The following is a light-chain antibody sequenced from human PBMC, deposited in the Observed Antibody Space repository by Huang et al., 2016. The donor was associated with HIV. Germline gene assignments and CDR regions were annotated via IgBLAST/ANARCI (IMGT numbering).Light chain of an antibody. V-gene: IGKV3-15*01. CDR1: QSINSN. CDR2: ASS. Sequence: ETVMSQSPATLSGSPGESVPLPCRASQSINSNLAWYQQIPGPPPRLLNYASSTRATGSPVRFSGSGAGTEFSLTINNLQSEDFAVYYCQHYDNWPPYTFGQGTRLEIK. CDR3: QHYDNWPPYT. J-gene: IGKJ2*01.